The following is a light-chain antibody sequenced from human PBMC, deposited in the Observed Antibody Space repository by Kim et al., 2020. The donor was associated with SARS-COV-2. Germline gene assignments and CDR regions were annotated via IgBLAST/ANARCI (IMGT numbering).Light chain of an antibody. Sequence: PGERATLSCRASQSVSSYLAWYQQKPGQAPRLLIYDASNRATGIPARFSGSGSGTDFTLTISSLEPEDFAVYYCQQRSNWPPGYTFGQGTKLEI. V-gene: IGKV3-11*01. CDR3: QQRSNWPPGYT. CDR2: DAS. CDR1: QSVSSY. J-gene: IGKJ2*01.